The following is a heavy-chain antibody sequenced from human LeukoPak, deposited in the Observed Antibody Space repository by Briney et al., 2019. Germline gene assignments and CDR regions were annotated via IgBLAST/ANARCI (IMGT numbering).Heavy chain of an antibody. D-gene: IGHD1-26*01. CDR2: INHSGST. CDR1: GGSFSGYY. Sequence: SETLSLTCAVYGGSFSGYYWSWIRQPPGKGLEWIGEINHSGSTNYNPSLKSQVTISVDTSKNQFSLKLSSVTAADTAVYYCASRGIVGATTGDYWGQGTLVTVSS. CDR3: ASRGIVGATTGDY. V-gene: IGHV4-34*01. J-gene: IGHJ4*02.